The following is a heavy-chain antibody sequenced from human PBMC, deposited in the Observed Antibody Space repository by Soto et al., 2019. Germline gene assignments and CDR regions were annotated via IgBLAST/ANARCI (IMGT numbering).Heavy chain of an antibody. CDR2: INHSGST. J-gene: IGHJ4*02. Sequence: SETLSLTCAVYGGSFSGYYWSWIRQPPGKGLEWIGEINHSGSTNYNPSLKSRVTISVDTSKNQFSLKLSSVTAADTAVYYCARVSSEDYYDSSGYYFTDRYFDYWGQGTLVTVSS. CDR1: GGSFSGYY. D-gene: IGHD3-22*01. CDR3: ARVSSEDYYDSSGYYFTDRYFDY. V-gene: IGHV4-34*01.